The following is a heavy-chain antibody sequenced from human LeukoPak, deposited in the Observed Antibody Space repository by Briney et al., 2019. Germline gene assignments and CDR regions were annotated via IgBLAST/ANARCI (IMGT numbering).Heavy chain of an antibody. CDR2: ISASGGST. Sequence: GGSLRLSCAASGFTLSSSAMSWVRQVPGKGLEWVSGISASGGSTSYADSVRGRFTISRDNSKNTLYVQMNSLRDEDTAVYYCAEDQRWESPHYLDSWGQGTLVTVSS. V-gene: IGHV3-23*01. D-gene: IGHD1-26*01. CDR3: AEDQRWESPHYLDS. J-gene: IGHJ4*02. CDR1: GFTLSSSA.